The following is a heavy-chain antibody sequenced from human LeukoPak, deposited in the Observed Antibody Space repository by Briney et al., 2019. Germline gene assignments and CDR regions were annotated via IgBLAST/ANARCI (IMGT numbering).Heavy chain of an antibody. J-gene: IGHJ6*03. CDR1: GGSFSGYY. CDR3: ARVVVEPSYYYYYMDV. V-gene: IGHV4-34*01. D-gene: IGHD3-22*01. CDR2: INHSGST. Sequence: SETLSLTCAVYGGSFSGYYWSWIRQPPGKGLEWIGEINHSGSTNYNPSLKSRVTISVDTSKNQFSLKLSSVTAADTAVYYCARVVVEPSYYYYYMDVWGKGTTVTISS.